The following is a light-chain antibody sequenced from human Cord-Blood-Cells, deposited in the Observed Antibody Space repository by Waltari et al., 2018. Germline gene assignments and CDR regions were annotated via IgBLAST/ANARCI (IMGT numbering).Light chain of an antibody. CDR3: QQYYSTPWT. Sequence: DIVMTQSPDSLAVSLGEGANINCKSSQSVLYSSNNKNYLAWYQQKPGQPPKLLIYWASTRESGVPDRFSGSGSGTDFTLTINSLQAEDVAVYYCQQYYSTPWTFGQGTKVEIK. V-gene: IGKV4-1*01. J-gene: IGKJ1*01. CDR1: QSVLYSSNNKNY. CDR2: WAS.